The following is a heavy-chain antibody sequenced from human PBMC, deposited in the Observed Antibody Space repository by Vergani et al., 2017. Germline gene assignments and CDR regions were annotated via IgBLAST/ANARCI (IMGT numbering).Heavy chain of an antibody. J-gene: IGHJ4*02. Sequence: EVKLVESGGGLVQPGGSLRLSCAASGFTSSSYWMSWVRQAPGKGLEWVANIKQDGSEKYYVDSVKGRFTISRDNAKNSLYLQMNSLRAEDTAVYYCARDLPLRYIPYYFYYWDQGTLVVVSS. D-gene: IGHD1-1*01. CDR1: GFTSSSYW. CDR2: IKQDGSEK. CDR3: ARDLPLRYIPYYFYY. V-gene: IGHV3-7*01.